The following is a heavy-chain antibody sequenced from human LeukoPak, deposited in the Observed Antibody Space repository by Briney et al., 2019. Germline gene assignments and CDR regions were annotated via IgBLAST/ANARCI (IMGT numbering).Heavy chain of an antibody. D-gene: IGHD2-2*01. J-gene: IGHJ4*02. CDR2: ISRSSSFI. Sequence: GGSLRLSCAASGFTFSSYSMNWVRQAPGKGLEWVSSISRSSSFIFYADSLKGRFTISRDNARNSLYLQMNSLRGEDTAVYFCVRDGPLEYCSRARCYFFDQWGQGALVTVSS. CDR3: VRDGPLEYCSRARCYFFDQ. CDR1: GFTFSSYS. V-gene: IGHV3-21*01.